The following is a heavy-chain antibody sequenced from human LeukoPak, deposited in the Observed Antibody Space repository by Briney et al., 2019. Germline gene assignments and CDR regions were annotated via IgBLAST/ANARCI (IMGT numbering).Heavy chain of an antibody. CDR1: GYTFIGYY. CDR3: ASRVGSGYGYDY. CDR2: INPNSGCT. D-gene: IGHD3-22*01. V-gene: IGHV1-2*02. J-gene: IGHJ4*02. Sequence: GASVKVSCKASGYTFIGYYMHWVRQAPGQGLEWMGWINPNSGCTNYAQKFQGRVTMTRDTSISTAYMQLSRLRSDGTAVYYCASRVGSGYGYDYWGQGTLVTVSS.